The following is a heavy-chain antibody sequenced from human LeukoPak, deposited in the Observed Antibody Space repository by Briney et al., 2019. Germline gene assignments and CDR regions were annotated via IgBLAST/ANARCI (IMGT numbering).Heavy chain of an antibody. CDR2: IYSDGSST. V-gene: IGHV3-74*01. D-gene: IGHD3-10*01. J-gene: IGHJ4*02. Sequence: GGSLRLSCAASGFTFSSYWMHWVRQAPGKGLMWVSRIYSDGSSTNYADSVKGRFTISRDNAKNTLYLQMNSLRAEDTAVYYCARDRSSLGLWFGELRNWGQGTLVTVSS. CDR1: GFTFSSYW. CDR3: ARDRSSLGLWFGELRN.